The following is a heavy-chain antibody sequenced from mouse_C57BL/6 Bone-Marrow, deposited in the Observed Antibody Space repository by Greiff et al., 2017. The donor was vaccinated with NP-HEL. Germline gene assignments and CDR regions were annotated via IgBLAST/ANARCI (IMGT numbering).Heavy chain of an antibody. CDR3: AIPDGYLPSH. Sequence: VQLQQPGAELVMPGASVKLSCKASGYTFTSYWMHWVKQRPGQGLEWIGEIDPSDSYTNYNQKFKGKSTLTVDKSSSTAYMQLSSLTSEDSAVYYCAIPDGYLPSHWGQGTTLTVPS. CDR1: GYTFTSYW. D-gene: IGHD2-3*01. V-gene: IGHV1-69*01. CDR2: IDPSDSYT. J-gene: IGHJ2*01.